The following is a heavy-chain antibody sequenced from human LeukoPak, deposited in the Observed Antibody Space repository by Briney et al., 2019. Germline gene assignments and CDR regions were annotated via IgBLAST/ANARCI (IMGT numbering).Heavy chain of an antibody. D-gene: IGHD2-15*01. CDR1: GGSISYYY. CDR3: AREGCSGGVCYFDY. Sequence: SETLSLTXTVSGGSISYYYWTWTRQPAGKGLEWIGRIDASGNTKYTPSLRSRVALSIDTSGQQFSLKLSSVTAADTAVYFCAREGCSGGVCYFDYWGRGTLVTVSS. V-gene: IGHV4-4*07. CDR2: IDASGNT. J-gene: IGHJ4*02.